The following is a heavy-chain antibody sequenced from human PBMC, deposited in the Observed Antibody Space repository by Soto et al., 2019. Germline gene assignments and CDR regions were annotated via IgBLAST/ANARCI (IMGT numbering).Heavy chain of an antibody. D-gene: IGHD3-3*01. Sequence: ASVKVSCKASGYTFTSYDINWVRQGTGQGLEWMGWMNPNSGNTGYAQKYQGRVTMTRNTSISTAYMELSSLRSEDTAVYYWARPTPYYDFWXGYYAGAGPYYYYGMDVWGQGTTVTVSS. CDR3: ARPTPYYDFWXGYYAGAGPYYYYGMDV. CDR1: GYTFTSYD. J-gene: IGHJ6*02. CDR2: MNPNSGNT. V-gene: IGHV1-8*01.